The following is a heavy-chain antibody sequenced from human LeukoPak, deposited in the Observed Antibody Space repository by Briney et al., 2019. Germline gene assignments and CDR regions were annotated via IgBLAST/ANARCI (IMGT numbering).Heavy chain of an antibody. CDR1: GGTFSSYA. J-gene: IGHJ5*02. V-gene: IGHV1-69*04. CDR2: IIPILGIA. CDR3: ARLSGLVRGDHWS. D-gene: IGHD3-10*01. Sequence: ASVKVSCKASGGTFSSYAISWVRQAPGQGLEWMGRIIPILGIANYAQKFQGRVTITADKSTSTAYMELSSLRSEDTAVYYCARLSGLVRGDHWSWGQGTLVTVSS.